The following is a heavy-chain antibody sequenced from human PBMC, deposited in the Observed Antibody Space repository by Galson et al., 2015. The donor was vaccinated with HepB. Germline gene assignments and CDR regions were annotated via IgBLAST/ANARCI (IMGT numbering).Heavy chain of an antibody. Sequence: QSGAEVKAPGESLKISCKGSGYSFTNHWIGWVRQMPGKGLEWMGIIYPGDSDIRYSPSFQGLVTISADKSISTVYLQWSSLKASDTAMYYCARDNSGHYYADYWGQGTLVTVSS. CDR3: ARDNSGHYYADY. J-gene: IGHJ4*02. D-gene: IGHD3-22*01. V-gene: IGHV5-51*01. CDR1: GYSFTNHW. CDR2: IYPGDSDI.